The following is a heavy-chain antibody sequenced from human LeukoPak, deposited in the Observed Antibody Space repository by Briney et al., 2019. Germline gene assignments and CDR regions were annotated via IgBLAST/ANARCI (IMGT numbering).Heavy chain of an antibody. CDR3: ARHPSFNWNDLPDY. J-gene: IGHJ4*02. D-gene: IGHD1-20*01. V-gene: IGHV5-51*01. CDR2: IYPGDSDT. CDR1: GCRFTSYW. Sequence: GEALKISYKGAGCRFTSYWIGWGRRMPGKGGGWRGIIYPGDSDTRYSTSFERQVTISADQSIPPPYLQWSSLQPSDTAMYYCARHPSFNWNDLPDYWGQGTLVTVSS.